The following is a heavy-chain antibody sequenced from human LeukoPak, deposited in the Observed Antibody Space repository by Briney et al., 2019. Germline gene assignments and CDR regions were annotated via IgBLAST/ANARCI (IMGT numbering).Heavy chain of an antibody. D-gene: IGHD3-10*01. CDR1: GYTFTSYG. Sequence: ASVKVSCKASGYTFTSYGISWVRQAPGQGLEWMGGIIPIFGTANYAQKFQGRVTITTDESTSTAYMELSSLRSEDTAVYYCARVGGTGVRGVLDYWGQGTLVTVSS. V-gene: IGHV1-69*05. CDR2: IIPIFGTA. J-gene: IGHJ4*02. CDR3: ARVGGTGVRGVLDY.